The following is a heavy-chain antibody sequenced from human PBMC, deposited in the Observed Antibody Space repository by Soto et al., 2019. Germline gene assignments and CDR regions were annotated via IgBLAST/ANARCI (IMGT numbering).Heavy chain of an antibody. CDR2: ITHSGST. CDR1: GGSFSDDY. J-gene: IGHJ4*02. V-gene: IGHV4-34*01. CDR3: ARDPDY. Sequence: PSETLSLTCAVYGGSFSDDYWSCIRQTPGKGLEWIGEITHSGSTNYNPSLESRVTISVDTSKNQFSLKLNSMTAADTAVYYCARDPDYWSQGTLVTVS.